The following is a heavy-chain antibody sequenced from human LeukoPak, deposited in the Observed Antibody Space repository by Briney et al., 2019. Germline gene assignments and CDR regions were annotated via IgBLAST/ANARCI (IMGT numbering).Heavy chain of an antibody. V-gene: IGHV4-39*01. D-gene: IGHD5-18*01. J-gene: IGHJ4*02. CDR1: GGSVSNTNYY. Sequence: PSETLSLTCSVSGGSVSNTNYYWGWIRQPPGKGLEWIGSAFYTGSNCYNPSLKSRVTISVDTSKNRFSLGLSSVTAADTAVYWCARQNVDTAMIIDYWGQGILVTVSS. CDR2: AFYTGSN. CDR3: ARQNVDTAMIIDY.